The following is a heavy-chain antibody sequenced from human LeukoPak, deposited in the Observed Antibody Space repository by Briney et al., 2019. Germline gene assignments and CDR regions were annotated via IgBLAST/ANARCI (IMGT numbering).Heavy chain of an antibody. CDR1: GFTFSSYE. Sequence: SGGSLRLSCAASGFTFSSYEMNWVRQAPGKGLEWVSYISSSGSTIYYADSVKGRFTISRDNAKNSLYLQMNSLRAEDTAVYYCARELLRSMDVWGKGTTVTISS. CDR2: ISSSGSTI. V-gene: IGHV3-48*03. D-gene: IGHD5/OR15-5a*01. CDR3: ARELLRSMDV. J-gene: IGHJ6*03.